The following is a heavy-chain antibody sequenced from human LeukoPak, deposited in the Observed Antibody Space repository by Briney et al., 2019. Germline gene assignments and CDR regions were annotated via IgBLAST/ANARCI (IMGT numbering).Heavy chain of an antibody. CDR2: IGSSGGGI. Sequence: GGSLRLSCAASGFTFSTYTMYWVRHPPGKRLEWVPIIGSSGGGIHYADSVKGRFTISRDNSKNALYLQMNSLRVEDTAVYYCAIDPNWGTHSWGQGVLVTVSS. V-gene: IGHV3-23*01. CDR3: AIDPNWGTHS. J-gene: IGHJ4*02. CDR1: GFTFSTYT. D-gene: IGHD7-27*01.